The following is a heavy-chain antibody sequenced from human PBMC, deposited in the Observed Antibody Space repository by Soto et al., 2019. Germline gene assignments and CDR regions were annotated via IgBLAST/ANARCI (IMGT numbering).Heavy chain of an antibody. V-gene: IGHV3-23*01. Sequence: GGSLRLSCAAAGFTFSDYAMNWVRQAPGKGLEWVSAISGSGANTYYADSVKGRFTISRDNSKNMLYLQMNSLRGEDTAVYYCANGRFLEWLLPDNWFDPWGQGTLVTVSS. CDR3: ANGRFLEWLLPDNWFDP. D-gene: IGHD3-3*01. CDR2: ISGSGANT. J-gene: IGHJ5*02. CDR1: GFTFSDYA.